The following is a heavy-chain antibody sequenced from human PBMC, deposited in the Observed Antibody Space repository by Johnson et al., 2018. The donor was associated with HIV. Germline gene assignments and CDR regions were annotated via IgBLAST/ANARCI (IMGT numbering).Heavy chain of an antibody. J-gene: IGHJ3*02. D-gene: IGHD2-15*01. CDR2: ISYDGSNK. CDR1: GFTFDDYG. V-gene: IGHV3-30*03. Sequence: QVQLVESGGGVVRPGGSLRLSCAASGFTFDDYGMSWVRQAPGKGLEWVAVISYDGSNKYYTDSVKGRFTTSRDNTNNSLYLQMNSLKAEDTAVYYCARSKDCSVGTCPDGLDIWGQGTMVIVSS. CDR3: ARSKDCSVGTCPDGLDI.